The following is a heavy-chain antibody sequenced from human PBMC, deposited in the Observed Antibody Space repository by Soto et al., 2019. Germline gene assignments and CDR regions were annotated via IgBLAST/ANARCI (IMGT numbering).Heavy chain of an antibody. V-gene: IGHV3-48*01. CDR2: ITSSSSST. Sequence: EVQLVESGGGLVQPGGSLRLSCADSGFTFSSYGMNWVRQAPGKGLEWVSYITSSSSSTYYADSVKGRFTISRDNAKNSLYLQMNSLRAEDTAVYYCARRGQQLNYWGQGILVTVSS. J-gene: IGHJ4*02. CDR3: ARRGQQLNY. CDR1: GFTFSSYG. D-gene: IGHD6-13*01.